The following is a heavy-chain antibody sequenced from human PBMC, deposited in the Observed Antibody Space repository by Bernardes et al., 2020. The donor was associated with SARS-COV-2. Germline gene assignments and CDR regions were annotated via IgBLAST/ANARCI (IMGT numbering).Heavy chain of an antibody. D-gene: IGHD7-27*01. CDR2: ISHTGGT. CDR3: ARGSVWVDY. CDR1: GGSFLDYY. V-gene: IGHV4-34*01. Sequence: SETLSRTCAGYGGSFLDYYWTWIRQPPGQGLEWIGEISHTGGTIYNPSLKSRVTISADTAKSQISLRLSSLTAADTAVYYCARGSVWVDYWGQGTLVTVSS. J-gene: IGHJ4*02.